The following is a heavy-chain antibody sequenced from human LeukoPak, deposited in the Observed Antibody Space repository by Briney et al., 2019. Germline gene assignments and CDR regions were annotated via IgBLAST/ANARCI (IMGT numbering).Heavy chain of an antibody. D-gene: IGHD3-10*01. J-gene: IGHJ6*02. Sequence: PGRSLRLSCAASGFTFSSYAMHWVRQAPGKGLEWVAVISYDGSNKYYADSVKGRFTISRDNAKNSLYLQMNSLRAEDTAVYYCARAGKIELWFGELFLEVWGQGTTVTVSS. V-gene: IGHV3-30-3*01. CDR1: GFTFSSYA. CDR2: ISYDGSNK. CDR3: ARAGKIELWFGELFLEV.